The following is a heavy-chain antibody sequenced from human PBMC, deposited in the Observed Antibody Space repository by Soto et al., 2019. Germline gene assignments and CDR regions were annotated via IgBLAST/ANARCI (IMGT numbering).Heavy chain of an antibody. V-gene: IGHV3-33*01. Sequence: GGSLRLSCAASGFNFSSYGMHWVRQAPGKGLEWVAVIWYDGSNKYYADSVKGRFTISRDNSKNTLYLQMNSLRAEDTAVYYCARVEEDYYDSSGYYYDGMDVWGQGTTVTVSS. J-gene: IGHJ6*02. D-gene: IGHD3-22*01. CDR2: IWYDGSNK. CDR3: ARVEEDYYDSSGYYYDGMDV. CDR1: GFNFSSYG.